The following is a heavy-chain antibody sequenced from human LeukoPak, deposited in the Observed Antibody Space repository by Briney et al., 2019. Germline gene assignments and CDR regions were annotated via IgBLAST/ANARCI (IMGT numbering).Heavy chain of an antibody. V-gene: IGHV3-9*01. Sequence: GGSPRLSCAASGFTFDDYAMHWVRQAPGKGLEWVSGISWNSGSIGYADSVKGRFTISRDNAKNSLYLQMNSLRAEDSAVYYCTRETAFDFWGQGTVVTVSS. CDR1: GFTFDDYA. J-gene: IGHJ3*01. CDR3: TRETAFDF. CDR2: ISWNSGSI.